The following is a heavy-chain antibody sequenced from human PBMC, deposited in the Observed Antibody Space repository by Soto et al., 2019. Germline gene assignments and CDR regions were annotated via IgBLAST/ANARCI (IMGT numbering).Heavy chain of an antibody. D-gene: IGHD3-9*01. CDR1: GGSISSYY. CDR2: IYYSGST. Sequence: PSETLSLTCTVSGGSISSYYWSWIRQPPGKGLEWIGYIYYSGSTNYNPSLKSRVTISVDTSKNQFSLKLSSLTAADTGVYYCARTYYDILTGYYIGPYFDYWGQGTLVTVS. CDR3: ARTYYDILTGYYIGPYFDY. V-gene: IGHV4-59*01. J-gene: IGHJ4*02.